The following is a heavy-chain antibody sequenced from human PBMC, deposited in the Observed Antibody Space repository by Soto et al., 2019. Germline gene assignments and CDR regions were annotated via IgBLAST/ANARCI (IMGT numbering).Heavy chain of an antibody. CDR3: ARGRYGDY. D-gene: IGHD1-1*01. CDR2: ISDHNGNT. J-gene: IGHJ4*02. V-gene: IGHV1-18*01. Sequence: QVHLVQSGAEVKKPGASVKVSCKGSGYGFTTYGINWVRQAPGQGLEWMAWISDHNGNTNYAQKLQGRVTVTRDTSTSTAYMELRSRRSDDTAVYYCARGRYGDYWGQGALVTVSS. CDR1: GYGFTTYG.